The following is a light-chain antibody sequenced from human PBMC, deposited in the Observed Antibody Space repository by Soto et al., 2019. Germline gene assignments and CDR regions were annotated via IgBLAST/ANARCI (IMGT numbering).Light chain of an antibody. CDR3: QQYDEWPLT. CDR2: DAF. Sequence: EKVMTQSPATLSVSPGERATLSCRASQSVKTRLVWYQQKPGQAPRLLIYDAFTRATGIPAGFSGSASWTEFTLTISSLQSEDFSVYYCQQYDEWPLTFGGGTKVEIK. V-gene: IGKV3-15*01. CDR1: QSVKTR. J-gene: IGKJ4*01.